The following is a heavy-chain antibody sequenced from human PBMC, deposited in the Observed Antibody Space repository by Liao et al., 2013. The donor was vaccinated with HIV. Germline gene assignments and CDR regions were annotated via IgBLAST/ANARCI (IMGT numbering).Heavy chain of an antibody. Sequence: QVQLQQWGAGLLKPSETLSLTCAVYGESFSGYHWTWIRQPPGKGLEWIGEINHSGSTNYNPSLKSRVTISVDTSMNQFSLKVSSVTAADTAVYYCARGAGYSYGRRMDIWGQGTMVIVSS. CDR3: ARGAGYSYGRRMDI. J-gene: IGHJ3*02. CDR1: GESFSGYH. CDR2: INHSGST. D-gene: IGHD5-18*01. V-gene: IGHV4-34*02.